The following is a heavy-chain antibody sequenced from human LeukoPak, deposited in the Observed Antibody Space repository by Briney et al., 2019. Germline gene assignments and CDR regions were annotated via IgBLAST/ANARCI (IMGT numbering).Heavy chain of an antibody. Sequence: PSETLSLTCTVSGVSISSYHWIWIRQPPGKGLEWIGYIHYTGSTNYNPSLKSRVTMSVDTSKNQVSLKMNSVTAADTAVYYCARHQGSRGGLWDYWGQGTLVTVSS. CDR1: GVSISSYH. V-gene: IGHV4-59*08. D-gene: IGHD6-13*01. CDR3: ARHQGSRGGLWDY. J-gene: IGHJ4*02. CDR2: IHYTGST.